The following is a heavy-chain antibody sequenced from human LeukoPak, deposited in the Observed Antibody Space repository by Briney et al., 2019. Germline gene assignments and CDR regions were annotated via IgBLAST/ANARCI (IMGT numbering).Heavy chain of an antibody. CDR2: INHSGST. J-gene: IGHJ4*02. Sequence: SETLSLTCAVYGGSFSGYYWSWIRQPPGKGLEWIGEINHSGSTNYNPSLKSRGTISVDTSKNQFSLKLSSVTAADTAVYYCASKFITVAGQFDYWGQGTLVTVSS. CDR3: ASKFITVAGQFDY. CDR1: GGSFSGYY. D-gene: IGHD6-19*01. V-gene: IGHV4-34*01.